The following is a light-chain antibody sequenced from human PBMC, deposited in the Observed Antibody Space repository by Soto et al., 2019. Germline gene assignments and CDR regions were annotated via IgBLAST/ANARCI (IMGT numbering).Light chain of an antibody. CDR3: QQYHKWPPFT. Sequence: DIVVTQSPDSLAVSLGERATLSCRASQTVSSNLAWYQQKPGQPPRVLIFGASTRATGIPARFSGSGSGTEFTLTISSLQSEDFAVYYCQQYHKWPPFTFGQGTKVDIK. V-gene: IGKV3-15*01. CDR2: GAS. J-gene: IGKJ2*01. CDR1: QTVSSN.